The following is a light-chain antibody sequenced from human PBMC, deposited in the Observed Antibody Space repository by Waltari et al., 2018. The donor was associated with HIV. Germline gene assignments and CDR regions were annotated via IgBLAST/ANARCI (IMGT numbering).Light chain of an antibody. CDR1: QDISNY. J-gene: IGKJ4*01. CDR3: QQYDNLRGLT. CDR2: DAS. Sequence: DIQMTQSPSSLSASVGYRVTITCQASQDISNYLNWYQQKPGKSPKLLIYDASNLETGVPSRFSGSGSGTDFTFTISSLQPEDIATYYCQQYDNLRGLTFGGGTKVEIK. V-gene: IGKV1-33*01.